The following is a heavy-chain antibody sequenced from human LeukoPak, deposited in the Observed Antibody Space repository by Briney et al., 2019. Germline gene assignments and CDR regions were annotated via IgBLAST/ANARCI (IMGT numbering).Heavy chain of an antibody. Sequence: RAGGSLRLSCAASGFTFDDYAMHWVRQAPGKGLEWVSGISWNSGSIGYADSVKGRFTISRDNAKNSLYLQMNSLRAEDTALYYCAKDAGTTTFDYWGQGTLVTVSS. J-gene: IGHJ4*02. CDR2: ISWNSGSI. D-gene: IGHD1-7*01. V-gene: IGHV3-9*01. CDR3: AKDAGTTTFDY. CDR1: GFTFDDYA.